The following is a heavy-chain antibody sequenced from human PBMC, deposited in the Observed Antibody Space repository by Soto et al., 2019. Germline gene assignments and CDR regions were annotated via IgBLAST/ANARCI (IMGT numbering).Heavy chain of an antibody. J-gene: IGHJ4*02. CDR1: NGSFSDYF. Sequence: SLTCGVYNGSFSDYFWNWIRQPPGKGLEWIGEIKESGFATYNPSLKRRVTMSVDTANNQFSLKVTSVTAADTAVYYCARGKSSGPLYYFDTWGQGTLVTVSS. D-gene: IGHD6-19*01. V-gene: IGHV4-34*01. CDR3: ARGKSSGPLYYFDT. CDR2: IKESGFA.